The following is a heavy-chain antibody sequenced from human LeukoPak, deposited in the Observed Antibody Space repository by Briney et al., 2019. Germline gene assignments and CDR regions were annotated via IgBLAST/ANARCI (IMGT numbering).Heavy chain of an antibody. CDR3: ARALRGYSYGLDY. CDR1: GFTFSSYG. V-gene: IGHV3-30*03. CDR2: ISYDGSNK. J-gene: IGHJ4*02. D-gene: IGHD5-18*01. Sequence: GGSLRLSCAASGFTFSSYGMHWVRQAPGKGLEWVAVISYDGSNKYYADSVKGRFTIFRDNSKNTLYLQMNSLRAEDTAVYYCARALRGYSYGLDYWGQGTLVTVSS.